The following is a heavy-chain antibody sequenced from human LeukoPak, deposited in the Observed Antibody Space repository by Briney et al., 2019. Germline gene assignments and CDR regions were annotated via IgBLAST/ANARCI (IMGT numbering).Heavy chain of an antibody. D-gene: IGHD1-26*01. CDR2: TSPYEDYP. CDR3: AKVDPPIIEGGRGEAFDV. Sequence: ASVKVSCKASGYNFTNFGITWVRQAPGQGLQWMGWTSPYEDYPTYAQKFQGRVTMTTETSTNTAYMELRSLTSDDTAVYYCAKVDPPIIEGGRGEAFDVWGQGTLVTVSS. CDR1: GYNFTNFG. V-gene: IGHV1-18*01. J-gene: IGHJ3*01.